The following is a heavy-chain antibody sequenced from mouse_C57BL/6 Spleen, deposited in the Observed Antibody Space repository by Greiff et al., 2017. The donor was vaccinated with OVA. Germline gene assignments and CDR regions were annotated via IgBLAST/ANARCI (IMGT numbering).Heavy chain of an antibody. J-gene: IGHJ1*03. CDR1: GYTFTDYY. D-gene: IGHD1-1*01. CDR2: INPNNGGT. CDR3: ARLIYYYGSPYWYFDV. Sequence: EVQLQQSGPELVKPGASVKISCKASGYTFTDYYMNWVKQSHGKSLEWIGDINPNNGGTSYNQKFKGKATLTVDKSSSTAYMELRSLTSEDSAVYYCARLIYYYGSPYWYFDVWGTGTTVTVSS. V-gene: IGHV1-26*01.